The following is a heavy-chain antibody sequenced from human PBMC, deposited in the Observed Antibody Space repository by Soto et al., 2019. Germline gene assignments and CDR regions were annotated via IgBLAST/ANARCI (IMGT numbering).Heavy chain of an antibody. Sequence: GASVKVSCKASGGTFSSYAISWVRQAPGQGLEWMGGIIPIFGTANYAQKFQGRVTITADESTSTAYMELSSLRSEDTAVYYCTTKYYYDKFYYWGQGTLVTVSS. CDR3: TTKYYYDKFYY. J-gene: IGHJ4*02. D-gene: IGHD3-22*01. V-gene: IGHV1-69*13. CDR1: GGTFSSYA. CDR2: IIPIFGTA.